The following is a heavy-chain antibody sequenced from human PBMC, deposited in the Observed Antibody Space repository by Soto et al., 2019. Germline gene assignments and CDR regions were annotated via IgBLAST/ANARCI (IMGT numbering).Heavy chain of an antibody. CDR1: GFTFSSYS. D-gene: IGHD3-3*01. CDR2: ISSSSSYI. J-gene: IGHJ6*03. CDR3: ASLRFLEWPHMDV. V-gene: IGHV3-21*01. Sequence: EVQLVESGGGLVKPGGSLRLSCAASGFTFSSYSMNWVRQAPGKGLEWVSSISSSSSYIYYADSVKGRYTISRDNAKNSLYLQMNSLRAEDTAVYYCASLRFLEWPHMDVWGKGTTVTVSS.